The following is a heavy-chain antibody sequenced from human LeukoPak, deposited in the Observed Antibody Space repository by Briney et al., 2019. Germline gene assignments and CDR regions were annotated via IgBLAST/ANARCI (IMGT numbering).Heavy chain of an antibody. CDR3: ARRDDFWALDY. CDR1: GGSISNYY. Sequence: SETLSLTCTVSGGSISNYYWSRIRQPPGKGLEWIGYMYYSGSTNYNPSLKSRVTISVDTSKNQFSLKLSSVTAADTAVYYCARRDDFWALDYWGQGTLVTVSS. J-gene: IGHJ4*02. CDR2: MYYSGST. V-gene: IGHV4-59*01. D-gene: IGHD3-3*01.